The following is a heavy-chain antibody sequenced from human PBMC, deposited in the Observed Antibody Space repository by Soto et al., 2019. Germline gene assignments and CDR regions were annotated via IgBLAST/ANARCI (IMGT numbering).Heavy chain of an antibody. D-gene: IGHD2-2*02. CDR3: ARSPRCSSTSCYSHLLGPYYYYMDV. V-gene: IGHV4-59*12. CDR1: GGSISSYY. Sequence: SETLSLTCTVSGGSISSYYWSWIRQPPGKGLEWIGYIYYSGSTNYNPSLKSRGTISVDTSKNQFSLKLSSVTAADTAVYYCARSPRCSSTSCYSHLLGPYYYYMDVWDKGTTVTVSS. J-gene: IGHJ6*03. CDR2: IYYSGST.